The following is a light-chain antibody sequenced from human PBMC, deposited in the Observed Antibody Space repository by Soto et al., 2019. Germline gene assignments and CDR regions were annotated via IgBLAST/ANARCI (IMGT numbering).Light chain of an antibody. CDR2: GAS. V-gene: IGKV3-15*01. J-gene: IGKJ1*01. Sequence: EIAITRCPAPLSVPPGERATPSCRASQSVSSNLAWYQQKPGQAPRLLIYGASTRATGIPARFSGSGSGTEFTLTISSLQSEDFAVYYCQQYNKWRRTFGQGTKVDIK. CDR1: QSVSSN. CDR3: QQYNKWRRT.